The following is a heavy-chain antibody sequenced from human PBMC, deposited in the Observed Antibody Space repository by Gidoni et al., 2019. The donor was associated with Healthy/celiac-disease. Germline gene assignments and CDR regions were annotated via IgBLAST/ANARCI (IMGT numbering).Heavy chain of an antibody. J-gene: IGHJ3*02. V-gene: IGHV3-66*02. CDR2: IDSSGST. CDR3: ASSLTPEAFDI. CDR1: GFTVNSNY. Sequence: DVQLVESGGVLVQPGGSLRLSCAASGFTVNSNYMRWVRPAPGKGLEWVSVIDSSGSTYYADSVKGRFTIYRDNSKNTLYLQMNSLRAKDTAVYYCASSLTPEAFDIWGQGTMVTVSS.